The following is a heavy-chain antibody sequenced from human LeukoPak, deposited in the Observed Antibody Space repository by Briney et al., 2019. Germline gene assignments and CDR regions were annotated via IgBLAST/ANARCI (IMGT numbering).Heavy chain of an antibody. CDR1: GGSFSGYY. D-gene: IGHD3-9*01. CDR2: INHSGST. J-gene: IGHJ4*02. CDR3: ARGNFDWLLPEDY. Sequence: SETLSLTCAVYGGSFSGYYWSWIRQPPGKGLEWIGEINHSGSTNYNPSLKSRVTISVDTSKNQFSLKLSSVTAADTAVYYCARGNFDWLLPEDYWGQGALVTVSS. V-gene: IGHV4-34*01.